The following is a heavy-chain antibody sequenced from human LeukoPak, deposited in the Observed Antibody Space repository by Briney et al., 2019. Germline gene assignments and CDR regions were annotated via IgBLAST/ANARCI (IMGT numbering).Heavy chain of an antibody. J-gene: IGHJ5*02. CDR3: AKSFGSGWYGFVDWFDP. V-gene: IGHV3-23*01. D-gene: IGHD6-19*01. Sequence: GGSLRLSCAAYGFTFSSFAMSWVRQAPGKGLEWVSTISGSGGSTYYADSVKGRFTISRDNSKNTLYLQMNSLRAEDTAVYYCAKSFGSGWYGFVDWFDPWGQGTLVTVSS. CDR1: GFTFSSFA. CDR2: ISGSGGST.